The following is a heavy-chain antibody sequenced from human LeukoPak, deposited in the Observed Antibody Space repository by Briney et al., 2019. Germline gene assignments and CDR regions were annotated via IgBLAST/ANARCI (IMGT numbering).Heavy chain of an antibody. J-gene: IGHJ4*02. V-gene: IGHV4-39*01. CDR1: GGSISSSNYY. CDR3: ARYVVYGSGKYYFDY. D-gene: IGHD3-10*01. Sequence: SETLSLTCTVSGGSISSSNYYWSWIRQPPGKEREWIASINYSGSTYYNPSLKSRVTISVDTSKNQFSLRLSSVTAADTAVYFCARYVVYGSGKYYFDYWGQGSLVTVSS. CDR2: INYSGST.